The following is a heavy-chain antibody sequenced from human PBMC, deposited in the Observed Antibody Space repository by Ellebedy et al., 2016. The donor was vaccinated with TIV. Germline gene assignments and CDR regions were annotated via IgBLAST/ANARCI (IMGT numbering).Heavy chain of an antibody. Sequence: GESLKISXAASGFTVSRKYMSWVRQAPGKGLEWVSVIYGGGSTYYADSVKGRFTISRDNSKNTLFLQMNSLRAEDTAVYYCARDPLGYSYGPPLDYWGQGTLVTVSS. CDR1: GFTVSRKY. J-gene: IGHJ4*02. CDR3: ARDPLGYSYGPPLDY. D-gene: IGHD5-18*01. CDR2: IYGGGST. V-gene: IGHV3-53*01.